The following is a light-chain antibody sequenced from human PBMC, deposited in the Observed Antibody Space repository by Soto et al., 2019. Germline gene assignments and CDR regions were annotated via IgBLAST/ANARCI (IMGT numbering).Light chain of an antibody. V-gene: IGKV3-20*01. CDR3: QQYDDSIT. Sequence: EIVLTQSPDTLSLSPGESATLSCRASQSVSSNYLAWYQQKPGRAPRLLIYGASNRATGIPDRFSGSGSGXXFTLTXSRLEPEDFAVFYCQQYDDSITFGQGTRLEIE. CDR2: GAS. CDR1: QSVSSNY. J-gene: IGKJ5*01.